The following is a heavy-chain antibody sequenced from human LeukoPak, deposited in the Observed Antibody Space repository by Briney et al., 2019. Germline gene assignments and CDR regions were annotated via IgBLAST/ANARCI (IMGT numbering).Heavy chain of an antibody. CDR1: GFTFSSYW. J-gene: IGHJ3*02. D-gene: IGHD3-22*01. V-gene: IGHV3-7*01. CDR3: ARADSTGAFDI. CDR2: IKEDGSEK. Sequence: GGSLRLSCAASGFTFSSYWMTWVRQAPGMGLQWVANIKEDGSEKYYVDSVKGRFTISRDNAKSSLYLQMSSLRAEDTAVYYCARADSTGAFDIWGQGTMVTVS.